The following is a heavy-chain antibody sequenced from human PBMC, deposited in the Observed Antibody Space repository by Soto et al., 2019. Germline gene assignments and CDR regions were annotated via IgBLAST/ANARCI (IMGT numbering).Heavy chain of an antibody. D-gene: IGHD3-3*01. CDR1: GYSFTSYW. CDR2: IYPGDSDT. J-gene: IGHJ5*02. Sequence: GDSLKISCKGSGYSFTSYWIGWVRQMPGKGLEWMGIIYPGDSDTRYSPSFQGQVTISADKSISTAYLQWSSLKASDTAMYYCARRIKIFGVAHGFDPWGQGNLVTVSS. CDR3: ARRIKIFGVAHGFDP. V-gene: IGHV5-51*01.